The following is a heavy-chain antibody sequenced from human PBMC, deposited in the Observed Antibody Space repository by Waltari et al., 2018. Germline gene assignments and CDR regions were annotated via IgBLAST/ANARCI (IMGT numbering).Heavy chain of an antibody. J-gene: IGHJ4*02. CDR2: IYDSGST. CDR3: ARDHDGYNGPGFDY. CDR1: GGSISRGDYY. Sequence: QVQLQESGPGLVKPSQTLSLTCTVSGGSISRGDYYWSWIRQPPGKGLEWIGYIYDSGSTYYNPSLKSRVTISVDTSKNQFSLKLSSVTAADTAVYYCARDHDGYNGPGFDYWGQGTLVTVSS. V-gene: IGHV4-30-4*08. D-gene: IGHD5-12*01.